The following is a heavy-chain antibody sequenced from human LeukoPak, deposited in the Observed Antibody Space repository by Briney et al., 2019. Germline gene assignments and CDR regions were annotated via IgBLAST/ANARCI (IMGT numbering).Heavy chain of an antibody. CDR2: IYYSGST. D-gene: IGHD3-10*01. J-gene: IGHJ2*01. V-gene: IGHV4-59*01. Sequence: SETLSLTCTVSGGSISSYYWSWIRQPPGKGLEWIGYIYYSGSTNYNPSLKSRVTISADTSKNQFSLKLSSVTAADTAVYYCAREPGSGPLWYFDLWGRGTPVTVSS. CDR3: AREPGSGPLWYFDL. CDR1: GGSISSYY.